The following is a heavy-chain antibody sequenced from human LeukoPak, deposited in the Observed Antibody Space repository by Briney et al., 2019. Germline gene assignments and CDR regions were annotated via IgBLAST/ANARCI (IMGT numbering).Heavy chain of an antibody. CDR2: IIPILGIA. Sequence: ASVTVSCTASGGTFSSYAISWVRQAPGQGLEWMGRIIPILGIANYAQKFQGRVTITADKSTSTAYMELSSLRSEDTAVYYCARDERPPEWFGESYYYGMDVWGQGTTVTVSS. V-gene: IGHV1-69*04. J-gene: IGHJ6*02. D-gene: IGHD3-10*01. CDR3: ARDERPPEWFGESYYYGMDV. CDR1: GGTFSSYA.